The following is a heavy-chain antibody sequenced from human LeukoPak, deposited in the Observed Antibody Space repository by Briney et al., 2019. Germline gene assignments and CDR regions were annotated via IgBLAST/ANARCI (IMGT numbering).Heavy chain of an antibody. CDR3: ARGLTYYYDSSGFPHDAFDI. CDR2: IYYSGST. V-gene: IGHV4-31*03. D-gene: IGHD3-22*01. CDR1: GGSISSGGYY. Sequence: PQTLSLTCTVSGGSISSGGYYWSWIRQHPGKGLEWIGYIYYSGSTYYNPSLKSRVTISVDTSKNQFSLKLSSVTAADTAVYYCARGLTYYYDSSGFPHDAFDIWGQGTMVTVSS. J-gene: IGHJ3*02.